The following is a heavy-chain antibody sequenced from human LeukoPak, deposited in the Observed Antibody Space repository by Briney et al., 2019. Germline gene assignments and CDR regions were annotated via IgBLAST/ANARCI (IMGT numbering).Heavy chain of an antibody. CDR2: ISGGGGST. CDR3: VKGYYTSGSCFFDY. CDR1: GFTFSSYA. J-gene: IGHJ4*02. V-gene: IGHV3-23*01. D-gene: IGHD3-10*01. Sequence: GGSLRLSCAVYGFTFSSYAMSWVRQAPGKGLEWVSGISGGGGSTYYADSVKGRFTIFRDSSKNTVYLQMNSLRAEDTAIYYCVKGYYTSGSCFFDYWGQGTLVTVSS.